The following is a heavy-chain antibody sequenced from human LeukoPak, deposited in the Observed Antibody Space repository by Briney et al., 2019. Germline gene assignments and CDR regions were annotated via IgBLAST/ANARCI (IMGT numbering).Heavy chain of an antibody. J-gene: IGHJ4*02. D-gene: IGHD4-23*01. V-gene: IGHV3-30*04. CDR3: ASVEDYGGNSLDY. CDR2: ISYDGSNK. Sequence: GGSLRLSCAASGFTFSSYAMHWVRQAPGKGLEWVAVISYDGSNKYYADSVKGRFTISRDNSKNTLYLQMNSLRAEDTAVYYCASVEDYGGNSLDYWGQGTLVTVSS. CDR1: GFTFSSYA.